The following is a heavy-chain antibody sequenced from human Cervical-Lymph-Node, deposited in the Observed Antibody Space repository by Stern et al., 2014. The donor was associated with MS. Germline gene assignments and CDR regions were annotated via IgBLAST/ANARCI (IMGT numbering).Heavy chain of an antibody. CDR1: GFSLSTSGVG. CDR2: LYWYDDK. CDR3: AHSSWYSYFDY. J-gene: IGHJ4*02. D-gene: IGHD6-13*01. V-gene: IGHV2-5*01. Sequence: ESGPTLVKPTQTLTLTCTFSGFSLSTSGVGVGWIRQPPGKALEWLELLYWYDDKRYSPSLKSRLTISKDTSKNQVVLTMTNMDPVDTATYYCAHSSWYSYFDYWGQGTLVTVSS.